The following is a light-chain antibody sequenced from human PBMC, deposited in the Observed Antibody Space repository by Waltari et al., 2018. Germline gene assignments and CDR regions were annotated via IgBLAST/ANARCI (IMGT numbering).Light chain of an antibody. CDR3: SSYAGSNWV. V-gene: IGLV2-8*01. J-gene: IGLJ3*02. CDR1: SSDVGGYNY. CDR2: EVS. Sequence: QSALTQPPSASGSPGQSVTISCTGTSSDVGGYNYVSWYQQHPGKAPKLMIYEVSKRPSGVPDRFSGSNSGNTASLTVSGLQAEDEADYYCSSYAGSNWVFGGGTKLTVL.